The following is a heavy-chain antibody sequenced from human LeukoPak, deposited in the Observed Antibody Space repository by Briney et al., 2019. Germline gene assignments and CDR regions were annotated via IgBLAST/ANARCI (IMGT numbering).Heavy chain of an antibody. CDR1: GYTFTSYD. Sequence: APVKVSCKASGYTFTSYDINWVRQATGQGLEWMGWMNPNSGNTGYAQKFQGRVTITRNNSISTAYMELSSLRSEDTAVYYCARGEMATIKFDYWGQGTLVTVSS. CDR2: MNPNSGNT. V-gene: IGHV1-8*03. CDR3: ARGEMATIKFDY. J-gene: IGHJ4*02. D-gene: IGHD5-24*01.